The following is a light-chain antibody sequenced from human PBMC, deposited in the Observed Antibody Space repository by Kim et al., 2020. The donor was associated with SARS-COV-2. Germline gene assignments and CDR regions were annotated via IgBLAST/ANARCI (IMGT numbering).Light chain of an antibody. CDR2: CNS. CDR3: QSYDSGLRGSVI. Sequence: VTVSGTGTDSNIGAGFGLLWYQHLPPTAPRLLLYCNSNRPSGVPDRFSGSKSGTSASLDITGLQIEDEADYYCQSYDSGLRGSVIFGGGTQLTVL. CDR1: DSNIGAGFG. V-gene: IGLV1-40*01. J-gene: IGLJ2*01.